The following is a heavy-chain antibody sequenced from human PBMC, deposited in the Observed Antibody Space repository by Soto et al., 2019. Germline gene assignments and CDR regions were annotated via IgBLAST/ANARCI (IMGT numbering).Heavy chain of an antibody. CDR2: ISGSGGST. CDR1: GFTFSSYA. J-gene: IGHJ6*03. V-gene: IGHV3-23*01. CDR3: AKSQGARYYYYMDV. D-gene: IGHD3-16*01. Sequence: GGSLRLSCAASGFTFSSYAMSWVRQAPGKGLEWVSAISGSGGSTYYADSVKGRFTISRDNSKNTLYLQMNSLRAEDTAVYYCAKSQGARYYYYMDVWGKGTTVTVSS.